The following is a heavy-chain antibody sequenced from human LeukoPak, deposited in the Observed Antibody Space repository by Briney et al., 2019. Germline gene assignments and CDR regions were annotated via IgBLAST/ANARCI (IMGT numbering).Heavy chain of an antibody. CDR1: GYTFTGYY. CDR2: INPNSGGT. J-gene: IGHJ3*02. Sequence: GASVKVSCKASGYTFTGYYMHWVRQAPGQGLEWMGWINPNSGGTNYAQKFQGRVTMTRDTSISTAYMELSRLRSDDTAVYYRARQFRFLEWNDAFDIWGQGTMVTVSS. D-gene: IGHD3-3*01. CDR3: ARQFRFLEWNDAFDI. V-gene: IGHV1-2*02.